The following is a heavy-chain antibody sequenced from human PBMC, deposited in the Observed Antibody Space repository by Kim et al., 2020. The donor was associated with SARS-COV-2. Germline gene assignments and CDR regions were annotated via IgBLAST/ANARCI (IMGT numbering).Heavy chain of an antibody. J-gene: IGHJ6*02. CDR3: SRVGPMIGGIIMNYYAMGV. V-gene: IGHV3-30*03. CDR2: ISHDGRET. CDR1: GFTFSSYD. Sequence: GGSLRLSCAASGFTFSSYDMHWVRQAPGKGLDWVATISHDGRETFYADSVKGRCTISRDRPGNSLYLQISSLRLEDTAIYYCSRVGPMIGGIIMNYYAMGVWGHGTAVTVSS. D-gene: IGHD3-16*01.